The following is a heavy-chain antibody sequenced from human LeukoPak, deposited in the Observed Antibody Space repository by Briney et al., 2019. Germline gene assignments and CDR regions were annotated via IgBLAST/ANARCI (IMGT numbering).Heavy chain of an antibody. Sequence: PGGSLRLSCAASGFTFSSYSMNWVRQAPGKGLEWVSSISSSSSYIYYADSVKGRFTISRDNAKNSLYLQMNSLRAEDTAVYYCARVPPDGSGSYYPQIDYWGQGTLVTVSS. CDR3: ARVPPDGSGSYYPQIDY. D-gene: IGHD3-10*01. J-gene: IGHJ4*02. CDR2: ISSSSSYI. CDR1: GFTFSSYS. V-gene: IGHV3-21*01.